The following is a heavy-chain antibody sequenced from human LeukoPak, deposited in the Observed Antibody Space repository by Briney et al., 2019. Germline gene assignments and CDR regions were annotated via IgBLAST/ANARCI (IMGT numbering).Heavy chain of an antibody. CDR1: GYTFTGYY. D-gene: IGHD6-6*01. V-gene: IGHV1-46*01. CDR2: INPSGGST. J-gene: IGHJ4*02. Sequence: ASVKVSCKASGYTFTGYYIHWVRQAPGQGLEWLGIINPSGGSTAYAQKFQGRVTLTRDMSTSTVYMELSSLRSEDTAVYYCARDRSLVWYTTSSPGDYWGQGTLVTVSS. CDR3: ARDRSLVWYTTSSPGDY.